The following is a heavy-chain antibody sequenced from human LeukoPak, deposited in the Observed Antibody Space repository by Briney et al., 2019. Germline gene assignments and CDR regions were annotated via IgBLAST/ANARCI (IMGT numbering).Heavy chain of an antibody. V-gene: IGHV1-46*01. CDR3: ARDLYVQWLVPSVPNY. D-gene: IGHD6-19*01. CDR1: GYTFTSYY. Sequence: ASVKVSCKASGYTFTSYYMHRVRQAPGQGLEWMGIINPSGGSTSYAQKFQGRVTMTRDTSTSTVYMELSSLRSEDTAVYYCARDLYVQWLVPSVPNYWGQGTLVTVSS. CDR2: INPSGGST. J-gene: IGHJ4*02.